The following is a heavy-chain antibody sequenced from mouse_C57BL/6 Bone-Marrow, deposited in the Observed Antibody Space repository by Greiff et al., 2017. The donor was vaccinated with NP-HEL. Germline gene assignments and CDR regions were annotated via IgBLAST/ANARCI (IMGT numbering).Heavy chain of an antibody. CDR3: ARDEGYDYAWFAY. CDR1: GFTFSSYA. CDR2: ISDGGSYT. D-gene: IGHD2-4*01. Sequence: EVQRVESGGGLVKPGGSLKLSCAASGFTFSSYAMSWVRQTPEKRLEWVATISDGGSYTYYPDNVKGRFTISSDNAKNNLYLQMSHLKSEDTAKYYCARDEGYDYAWFAYWGQGTLVTVSA. V-gene: IGHV5-4*01. J-gene: IGHJ3*01.